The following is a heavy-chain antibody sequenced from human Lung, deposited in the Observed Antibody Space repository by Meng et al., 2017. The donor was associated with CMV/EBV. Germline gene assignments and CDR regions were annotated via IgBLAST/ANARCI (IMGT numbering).Heavy chain of an antibody. CDR3: AKDASYISFDI. Sequence: GESLKISCEASGFNIHNHGMNWVRQVPGKGLEWVSGIIWNGESIFYADSVKGRFTISRDNAKKSLYLQMNSLRGEDTALYYCAKDASYISFDIWGQGTMVTVSS. J-gene: IGHJ3*02. CDR2: IIWNGESI. CDR1: GFNIHNHG. V-gene: IGHV3-20*04. D-gene: IGHD3-16*01.